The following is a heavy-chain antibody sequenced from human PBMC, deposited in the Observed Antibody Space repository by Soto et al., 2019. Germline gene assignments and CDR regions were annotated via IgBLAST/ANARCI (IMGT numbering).Heavy chain of an antibody. CDR3: ARTVVVVPAALDNWFAP. V-gene: IGHV1-69*02. CDR1: GGTFSSYT. D-gene: IGHD2-2*01. Sequence: SVKVSCKASGGTFSSYTISWVRQAPGQGLEWMGRIIPILGIANYAQKFQGRVTITADKSTSTAYMELSSLRSEDTAVYYCARTVVVVPAALDNWFAPWGQGTLVPVYS. J-gene: IGHJ5*02. CDR2: IIPILGIA.